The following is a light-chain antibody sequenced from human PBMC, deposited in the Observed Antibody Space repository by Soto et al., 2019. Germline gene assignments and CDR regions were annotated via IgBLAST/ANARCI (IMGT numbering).Light chain of an antibody. CDR3: QQYGSSPGT. Sequence: IGLALSPGTLSLSPGERATLSCRASQSVCDRYLAWYQQKPGQAPSLLIYDTSTRATGVPDRFSGSGSGTDFALTISRVEPEDFAIYVCQQYGSSPGTFGQGTEVDIK. CDR2: DTS. V-gene: IGKV3-20*01. J-gene: IGKJ1*01. CDR1: QSVCDRY.